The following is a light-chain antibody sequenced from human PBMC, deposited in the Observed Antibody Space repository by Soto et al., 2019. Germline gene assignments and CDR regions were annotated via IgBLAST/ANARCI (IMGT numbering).Light chain of an antibody. Sequence: DIQMTQSPSSLSVSVGDRVTITCRASQSISNYLNWYQQKPGKAPKLLIYAASTLQSGIPSRFSGSGSGTDFTHPVSSLQPEDFASDYCQQSYSTPRTFGQGTKVEIK. V-gene: IGKV1-39*01. CDR1: QSISNY. CDR2: AAS. J-gene: IGKJ1*01. CDR3: QQSYSTPRT.